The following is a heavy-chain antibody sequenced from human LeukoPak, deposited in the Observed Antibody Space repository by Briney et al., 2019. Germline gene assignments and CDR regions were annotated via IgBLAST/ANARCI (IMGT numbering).Heavy chain of an antibody. CDR3: ARVLIDDSSGYYYHY. Sequence: GGSLRLSCAASGFTFSSYAMSWVRQAPGKGLEWVSAISGSGGSTYYADSVKGRFTISRHNSKNTLYLQMNSLRAEDTAVYYCARVLIDDSSGYYYHYWGQGTLVTISS. V-gene: IGHV3-23*01. D-gene: IGHD3-22*01. J-gene: IGHJ4*02. CDR2: ISGSGGST. CDR1: GFTFSSYA.